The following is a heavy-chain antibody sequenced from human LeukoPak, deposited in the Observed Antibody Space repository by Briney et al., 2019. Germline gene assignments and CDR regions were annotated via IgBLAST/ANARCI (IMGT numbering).Heavy chain of an antibody. Sequence: ASVKVSCKASGYTFTSYYMHWVRQAPGQGLEWMGIINPSGGCTSYAQKFQGRVTMTRDTFTSTVYMELSSLRSEDTAVYYCARTYGGNSNWFDPWGQGTLSPSPQ. CDR1: GYTFTSYY. CDR2: INPSGGCT. J-gene: IGHJ5*02. CDR3: ARTYGGNSNWFDP. V-gene: IGHV1-46*01. D-gene: IGHD4-23*01.